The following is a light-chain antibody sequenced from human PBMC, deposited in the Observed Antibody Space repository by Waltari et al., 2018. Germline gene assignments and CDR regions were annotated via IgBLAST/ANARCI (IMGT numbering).Light chain of an antibody. J-gene: IGLJ1*01. CDR3: CSYAGTYTYV. Sequence: QSALTQPRSVSGSPGQSVTISCTGTSSDVGAYNSVSLYQHHPGKVPKLMIYDVNKRPSGVPDRFSGSKSGSTASLTISGLQVDDEADYYCCSYAGTYTYVFGTGTEVTVL. V-gene: IGLV2-11*01. CDR2: DVN. CDR1: SSDVGAYNS.